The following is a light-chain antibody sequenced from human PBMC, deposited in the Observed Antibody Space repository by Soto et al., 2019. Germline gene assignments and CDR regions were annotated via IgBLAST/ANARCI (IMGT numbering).Light chain of an antibody. CDR2: VNSDGSH. CDR3: QTWGTAYVL. V-gene: IGLV4-69*01. CDR1: SGHSSYA. Sequence: QPVLTQSPSASASLGASVKLTCTLSSGHSSYAIAWHQQQPEKGPRYLMKVNSDGSHSKGDGIPDRFSGSSSGAERYFTIYSLKSEDEADYYCQTWGTAYVLFGGGTKLTVL. J-gene: IGLJ2*01.